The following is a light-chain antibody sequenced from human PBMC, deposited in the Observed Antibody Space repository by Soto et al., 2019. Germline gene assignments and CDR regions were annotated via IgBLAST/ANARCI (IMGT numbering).Light chain of an antibody. CDR3: AAWDASLGGFYV. Sequence: QSVLTQPPSASGTPGQRVTISCSGSRSSIGSNTXNXYXPRPASAPRRLIYSNKHRPSGVPDRFSASKAGASASRAISGLQSEYEGDYYCAAWDASLGGFYVFGSGTKVTVL. CDR1: RSSIGSNT. J-gene: IGLJ1*01. V-gene: IGLV1-44*01. CDR2: SNK.